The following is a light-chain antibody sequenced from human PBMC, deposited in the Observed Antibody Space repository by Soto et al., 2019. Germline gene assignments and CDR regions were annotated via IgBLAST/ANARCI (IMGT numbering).Light chain of an antibody. CDR2: AAS. J-gene: IGKJ2*02. Sequence: DIQMTQSPSSLSASVVARVTITCRASQRISRYLNWYQQKPGKAPNLLISAASTLQSGVPSRFSGSGFDSDFTLTITSLQPEDVATYYCQQSFNTPRTFGQGTKVDIK. CDR3: QQSFNTPRT. CDR1: QRISRY. V-gene: IGKV1-39*01.